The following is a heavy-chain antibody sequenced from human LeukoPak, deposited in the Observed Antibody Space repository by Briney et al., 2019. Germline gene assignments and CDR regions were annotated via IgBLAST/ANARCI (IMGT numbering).Heavy chain of an antibody. CDR3: ASLVLLFFGDSVAAGHVDMDV. CDR2: ISHDGSRI. V-gene: IGHV3-30*03. D-gene: IGHD3-10*01. Sequence: GGSLRLSCAASGFTFSNYDMHWVRQAPGKGLEWVAVISHDGSRIYYIDSVKGRFTISRDNSKNKLYLQMNSLRVEDTAIYYCASLVLLFFGDSVAAGHVDMDVWGKGTTVTVSS. CDR1: GFTFSNYD. J-gene: IGHJ6*03.